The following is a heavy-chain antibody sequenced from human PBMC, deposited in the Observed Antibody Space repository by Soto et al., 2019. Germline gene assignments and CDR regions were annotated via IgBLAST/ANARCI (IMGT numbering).Heavy chain of an antibody. D-gene: IGHD3-9*01. CDR1: GFTFSSYD. CDR2: IGTAGDT. V-gene: IGHV3-13*01. CDR3: ARDRMYYDILTGPGGMDV. J-gene: IGHJ6*02. Sequence: PGGSLRLSCAASGFTFSSYDMHWVRQATGKGLEWVSAIGTAGDTYYPGSVKGRFTISRENAKNSLYLQMNSLRAEDTAVYYCARDRMYYDILTGPGGMDVWGQGTAVTVSS.